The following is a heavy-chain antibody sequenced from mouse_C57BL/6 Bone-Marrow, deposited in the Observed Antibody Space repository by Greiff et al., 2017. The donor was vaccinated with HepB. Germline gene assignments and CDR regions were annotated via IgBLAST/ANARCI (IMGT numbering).Heavy chain of an antibody. J-gene: IGHJ1*03. CDR3: TTYHDGTGWYFDV. D-gene: IGHD2-1*01. V-gene: IGHV14-4*01. Sequence: VQLQESGAELVRPGASVKLSCTASGFNIKDDYMHWVKQRPEQGLEWIGWIDPENGDTEYASKFQGKATITADTSSNTAYLQLSSLTSEDTAVYYCTTYHDGTGWYFDVWGTGTTVTVAS. CDR1: GFNIKDDY. CDR2: IDPENGDT.